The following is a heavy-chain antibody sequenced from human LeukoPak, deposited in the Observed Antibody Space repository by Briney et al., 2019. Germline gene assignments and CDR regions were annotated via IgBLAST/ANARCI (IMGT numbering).Heavy chain of an antibody. Sequence: GGSLRLSCAASGFTFSSYAMSWVRQAPGKGLEWVSAISGSGGSTYYADSVKGRFTISRDNSKNTLYLQMNSLRAEDTAVYYCTIVVVPAAIQGSDAFDIWGQGTMVTVSS. CDR2: ISGSGGST. CDR3: TIVVVPAAIQGSDAFDI. V-gene: IGHV3-23*01. CDR1: GFTFSSYA. D-gene: IGHD2-2*02. J-gene: IGHJ3*02.